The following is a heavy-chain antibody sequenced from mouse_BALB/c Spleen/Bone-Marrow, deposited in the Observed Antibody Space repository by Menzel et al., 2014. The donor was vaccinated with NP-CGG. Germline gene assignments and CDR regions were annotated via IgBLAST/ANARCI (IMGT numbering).Heavy chain of an antibody. CDR3: ARRRDGTNYFDY. D-gene: IGHD2-1*01. CDR1: GYSFTGYY. Sequence: VVKTGASVKISCKASGYSFTGYYMHWIKQSHGKSLEWIGYISCYNGASGYNQKFKGKATFTVDTSSTIAYMQFNSLTSKDSAVYYCARRRDGTNYFDYWGQGTTPTVSS. CDR2: ISCYNGAS. V-gene: IGHV1S34*01. J-gene: IGHJ2*01.